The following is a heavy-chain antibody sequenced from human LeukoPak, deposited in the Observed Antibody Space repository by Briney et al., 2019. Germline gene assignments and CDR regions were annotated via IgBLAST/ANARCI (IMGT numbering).Heavy chain of an antibody. Sequence: SETLSLTCAVYGGSFSGYYWSRIRQPPGKGLEWIGEINHSGSTNYNPSLKSRVTKSVDTSKNQFSLKLSSVTAADTAVYYCARAEYNWNYGNWFDPWGQGTLVTVSS. CDR2: INHSGST. CDR1: GGSFSGYY. CDR3: ARAEYNWNYGNWFDP. J-gene: IGHJ5*02. D-gene: IGHD1-7*01. V-gene: IGHV4-34*01.